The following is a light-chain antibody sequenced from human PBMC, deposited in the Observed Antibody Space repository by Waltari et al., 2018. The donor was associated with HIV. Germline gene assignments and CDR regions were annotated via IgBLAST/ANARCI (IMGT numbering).Light chain of an antibody. CDR2: EVS. J-gene: IGLJ3*02. Sequence: QSALTQPASVSGSPGQSITISCTGTSSDVGGYNYVSWYQQHPDKAPKLMIYEVSNRPSGVSNRVSGPKSGNTASLTISGLQAEDEADYYCSSYTSSSTQVFGGGTKVTVL. CDR3: SSYTSSSTQV. CDR1: SSDVGGYNY. V-gene: IGLV2-14*03.